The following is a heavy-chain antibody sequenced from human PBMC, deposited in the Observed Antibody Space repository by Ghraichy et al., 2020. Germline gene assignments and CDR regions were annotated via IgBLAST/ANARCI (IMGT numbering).Heavy chain of an antibody. CDR3: ARVRDYYGSGSSSPWFDP. D-gene: IGHD3-10*01. Sequence: GESLNISCAASGFTFSRYSMHWVRQAPGKGLEWVSSISSSSSDYIYYVDSVKGRFTISRDNAKNSLYLQMNSLRAEDTALYYCARVRDYYGSGSSSPWFDPWGQGTLVTVSS. J-gene: IGHJ5*02. V-gene: IGHV3-21*01. CDR2: ISSSSSDYI. CDR1: GFTFSRYS.